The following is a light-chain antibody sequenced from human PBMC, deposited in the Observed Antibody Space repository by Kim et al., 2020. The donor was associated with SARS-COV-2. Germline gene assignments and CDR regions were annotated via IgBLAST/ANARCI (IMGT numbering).Light chain of an antibody. V-gene: IGKV3-11*01. Sequence: IVLTQSPATLSLSPGNSATLSCRASQSVGNSLAWYQHKPGQAPRLLLYDVSNRATGIPARFSGSGSGTDFTLTITSLEPEDFAFYYCQQRRSWPAYTFGQGTKLEI. CDR1: QSVGNS. CDR3: QQRRSWPAYT. CDR2: DVS. J-gene: IGKJ2*01.